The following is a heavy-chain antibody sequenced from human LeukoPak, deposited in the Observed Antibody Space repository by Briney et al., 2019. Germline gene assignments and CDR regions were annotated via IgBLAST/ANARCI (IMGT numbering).Heavy chain of an antibody. J-gene: IGHJ4*02. CDR1: GFTSSSYA. Sequence: GGSLRLSCAASGFTSSSYAMSWVRQAPGKGLEWVSSITSSGAATYYADSVKGRFTISRDNSDNTLYLQMNSLRAEDTAVYYCAKDRPNYYGSNGHYYKLNGDCWGQGTLVTVSS. D-gene: IGHD3-22*01. V-gene: IGHV3-23*01. CDR2: ITSSGAAT. CDR3: AKDRPNYYGSNGHYYKLNGDC.